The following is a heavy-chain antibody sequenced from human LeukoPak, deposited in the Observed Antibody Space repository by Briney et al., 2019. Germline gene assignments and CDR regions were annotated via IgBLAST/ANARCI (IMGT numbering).Heavy chain of an antibody. CDR1: GFTVSSNH. CDR2: NYSGGST. J-gene: IGHJ4*02. V-gene: IGHV3-53*01. Sequence: GGSLRLSCAASGFTVSSNHMSWVPQAPGQGLEWVSVNYSGGSTYYADSVKGRFTISRDNSKNTLYLQMNSLRAEDTAVYYCARAPHPFDYWGQRTLVTVSS. CDR3: ARAPHPFDY.